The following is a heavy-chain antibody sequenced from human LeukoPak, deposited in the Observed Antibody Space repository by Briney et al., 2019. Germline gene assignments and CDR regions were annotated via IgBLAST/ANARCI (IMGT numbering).Heavy chain of an antibody. J-gene: IGHJ5*02. CDR1: GGSISSYY. V-gene: IGHV4-38-2*02. CDR3: ARDPGDCSSTSCSRKYNWFDP. CDR2: IYHSGST. D-gene: IGHD2-2*01. Sequence: PSETLSLTCTVSGGSISSYYWGWIRQPPGKGLEWIGSIYHSGSTYYNPSLKSRVTISVDTSKNQFSLKLSSVTAADTAVYYCARDPGDCSSTSCSRKYNWFDPWGQGTLVTVSS.